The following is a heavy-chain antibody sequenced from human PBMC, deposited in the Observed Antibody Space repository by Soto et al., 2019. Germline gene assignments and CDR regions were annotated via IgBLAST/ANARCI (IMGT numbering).Heavy chain of an antibody. CDR1: GGTFSSYA. V-gene: IGHV1-69*13. CDR3: ATPGPYYDFWSGSYSTIYGMDV. CDR2: IIPIFGTA. J-gene: IGHJ6*02. Sequence: SVKVSCKASGGTFSSYAISWVRQAPGQGLEWMGGIIPIFGTANYAQKFQGRVTITADESTSTAYMELSSLRSEDTAVYYCATPGPYYDFWSGSYSTIYGMDVWGQATTVTVS. D-gene: IGHD3-3*01.